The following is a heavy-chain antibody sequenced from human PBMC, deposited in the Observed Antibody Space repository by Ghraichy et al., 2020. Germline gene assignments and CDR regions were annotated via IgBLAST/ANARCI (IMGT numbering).Heavy chain of an antibody. CDR3: VRSHDSRSARYYGMDV. D-gene: IGHD6-6*01. J-gene: IGHJ6*01. Sequence: VSGISGSGGRTYYADSVKGRFTISRYNSTHTLYLHLTSLRAEDTSEYYCVRSHDSRSARYYGMDVWGQETTVTGSS. V-gene: IGHV3-23*01. CDR2: ISGSGGRT.